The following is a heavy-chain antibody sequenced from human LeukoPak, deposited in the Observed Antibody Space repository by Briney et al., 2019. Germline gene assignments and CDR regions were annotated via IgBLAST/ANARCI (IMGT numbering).Heavy chain of an antibody. D-gene: IGHD1-7*01. V-gene: IGHV3-33*01. CDR1: GFTFSSYG. Sequence: GGSLRLSCAASGFTFSSYGMHGVGQAPGRGLEWVAVIWYDGSNKYYADSVKGRFTISRDNSKNTLYLQMNSLRAEDTAAYYCASVITGTDDEAFDIWGQGTMVTVSS. J-gene: IGHJ3*02. CDR3: ASVITGTDDEAFDI. CDR2: IWYDGSNK.